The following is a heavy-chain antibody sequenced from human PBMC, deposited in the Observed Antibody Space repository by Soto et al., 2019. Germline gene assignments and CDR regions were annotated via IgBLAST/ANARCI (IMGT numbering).Heavy chain of an antibody. CDR2: INAGNGNT. V-gene: IGHV1-3*01. J-gene: IGHJ6*02. Sequence: QVQLVQSGAEVKKPGASVKVSCKASGYTFTSYAMHWVRQAPGQRLEWMGWINAGNGNTKYSQKFQGRVTITRDTSASTAYMELSSLRSEDTAVYYCARDRRSIYYGWGYKGPMDVWGQGTTVTVSS. D-gene: IGHD3-10*01. CDR1: GYTFTSYA. CDR3: ARDRRSIYYGWGYKGPMDV.